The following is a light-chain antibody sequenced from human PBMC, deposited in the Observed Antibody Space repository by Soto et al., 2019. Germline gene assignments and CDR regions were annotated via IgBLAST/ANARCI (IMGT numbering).Light chain of an antibody. CDR1: SSDVGGYNY. Sequence: QSALTQPASVSGSPEQSITISCTGTSSDVGGYNYVSWYQQHPGKAPKLMIYEVSNRPSGVSNRFFGSKSGNTASLTISGLQAEDEADYYCSSYTSSSTYVFGTGTKLTVL. CDR2: EVS. J-gene: IGLJ1*01. V-gene: IGLV2-14*01. CDR3: SSYTSSSTYV.